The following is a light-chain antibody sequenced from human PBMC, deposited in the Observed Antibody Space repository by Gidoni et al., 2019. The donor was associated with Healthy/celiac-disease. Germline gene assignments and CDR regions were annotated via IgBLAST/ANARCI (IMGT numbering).Light chain of an antibody. Sequence: DLVLTQSPDSLDVSLGERATINCKSSQSVLYSSNNKNYLAWYQQKPGQPPKLLIYWASTRESGVPDRFSGSGSGTDFTLTISSLQAEDVAVYYCQQYYSTPWTFGQGTKVEIK. CDR3: QQYYSTPWT. J-gene: IGKJ1*01. CDR2: WAS. CDR1: QSVLYSSNNKNY. V-gene: IGKV4-1*01.